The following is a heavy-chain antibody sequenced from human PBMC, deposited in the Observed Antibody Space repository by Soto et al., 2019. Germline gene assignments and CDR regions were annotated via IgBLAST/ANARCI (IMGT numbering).Heavy chain of an antibody. D-gene: IGHD6-19*01. CDR3: ARKGLTVAGLGY. V-gene: IGHV1-2*02. Sequence: QVQLVQSGAEVKKPGASVKVSCKASGYTFTDYYIHWVRQAPGQGLEWMGWINPNSGGTNYAQNFQGRVTMTRDTSISTAYMELGRLRSDDTAVYYCARKGLTVAGLGYWGQGTLVTVSS. CDR2: INPNSGGT. CDR1: GYTFTDYY. J-gene: IGHJ4*02.